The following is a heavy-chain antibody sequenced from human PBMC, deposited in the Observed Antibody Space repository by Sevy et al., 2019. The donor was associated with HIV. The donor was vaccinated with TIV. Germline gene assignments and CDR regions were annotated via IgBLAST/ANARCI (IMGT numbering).Heavy chain of an antibody. CDR2: IRNDGSTK. V-gene: IGHV3-30*02. D-gene: IGHD4-17*01. Sequence: GGSLRLSCAASGFIFKSYGMHWVRQAPGKGLEWVTFIRNDGSTKYYADSVRGRFTASRDNPKNTLYLQMNSLRPEDMAVYYCVKGPHPAVTTSYALDVWGQGTTVTVSS. J-gene: IGHJ6*02. CDR3: VKGPHPAVTTSYALDV. CDR1: GFIFKSYG.